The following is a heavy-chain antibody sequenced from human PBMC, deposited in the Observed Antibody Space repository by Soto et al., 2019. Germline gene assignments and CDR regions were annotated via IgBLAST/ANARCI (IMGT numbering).Heavy chain of an antibody. D-gene: IGHD6-13*01. CDR2: IYYSGST. J-gene: IGHJ3*01. CDR1: GGSISSYY. CDR3: ASEGYSGSWHAWGAVDV. Sequence: QVQLQESGPGLVKPSETLSLTCTVSGGSISSYYWSWIRQPPGKGLEWIGYIYYSGSTNYNPSLESRVTLSVDTAKERFSLELSSVTAADTAVYYCASEGYSGSWHAWGAVDVWGQGTMVTVSS. V-gene: IGHV4-59*01.